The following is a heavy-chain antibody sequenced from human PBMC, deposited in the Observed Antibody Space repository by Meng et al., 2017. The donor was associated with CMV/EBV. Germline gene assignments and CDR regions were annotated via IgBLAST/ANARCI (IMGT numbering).Heavy chain of an antibody. V-gene: IGHV4-34*01. CDR1: GGSFSGYY. CDR2: INHSGST. Sequence: RWGAGLLKPSASLSLTCAVDGGSFSGYYWSWIRQPPGKGLEWIGEINHSGSTNYNPSLKSRVTISVDTSKNQFSLKLSSVTAADTAVYYCARGVGGWFDPWGQGTLVTVSS. J-gene: IGHJ5*02. D-gene: IGHD1-26*01. CDR3: ARGVGGWFDP.